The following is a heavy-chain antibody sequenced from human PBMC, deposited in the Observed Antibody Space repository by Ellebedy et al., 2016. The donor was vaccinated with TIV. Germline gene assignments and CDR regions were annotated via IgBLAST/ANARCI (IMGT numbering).Heavy chain of an antibody. CDR3: ARWAFARCDY. V-gene: IGHV3-15*01. D-gene: IGHD4-23*01. J-gene: IGHJ4*02. Sequence: GGSLRLXCAASGLTFSNAWMSWVRQAPGKGLEWVGRILSQSDGGTTDYAAPVKGRFTISRDDSKDTLYLQMSSLKTEDTAVYYCARWAFARCDYWGQGSLVTVSS. CDR2: ILSQSDGGTT. CDR1: GLTFSNAW.